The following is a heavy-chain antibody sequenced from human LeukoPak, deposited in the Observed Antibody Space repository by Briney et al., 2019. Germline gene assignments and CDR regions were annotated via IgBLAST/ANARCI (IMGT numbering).Heavy chain of an antibody. Sequence: PGGSLRLSCAASGFTFSSYSMNWLRQAPGKGLEWVSSISSSSSYIYYADSVKGRITISRDNAKNSLYLQMNSLRAEDTAVYYCARGKEYCSGGSCYNIDYWGQGTLVTVSS. CDR3: ARGKEYCSGGSCYNIDY. CDR2: ISSSSSYI. CDR1: GFTFSSYS. D-gene: IGHD2-15*01. V-gene: IGHV3-21*01. J-gene: IGHJ4*02.